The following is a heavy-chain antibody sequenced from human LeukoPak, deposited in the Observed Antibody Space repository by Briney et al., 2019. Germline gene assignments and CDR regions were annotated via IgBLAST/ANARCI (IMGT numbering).Heavy chain of an antibody. V-gene: IGHV5-10-1*01. CDR1: GYSFTSYW. Sequence: GESLKISCKGSGYSFTSYWISWVRQMPGKGLEWMGRIDPSDSYTNYSPSFQGHVTISADKSISTAYLQWSSLKASDTAMYYCARLVGRRGYSYYYYGMDVWGQGTTVTVSS. J-gene: IGHJ6*02. D-gene: IGHD5-18*01. CDR2: IDPSDSYT. CDR3: ARLVGRRGYSYYYYGMDV.